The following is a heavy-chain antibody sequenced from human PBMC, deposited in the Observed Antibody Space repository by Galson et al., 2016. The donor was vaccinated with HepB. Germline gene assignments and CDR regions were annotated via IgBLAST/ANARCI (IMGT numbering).Heavy chain of an antibody. CDR1: GGTFNSYA. D-gene: IGHD5-24*01. CDR3: GKVEDGYNRHYYYGMDA. CDR2: IIPIFGTA. Sequence: SVKVSCKASGGTFNSYALSWVRQAPGQGLEWMGEIIPIFGTANYAQRFQGRVTITADESTSTAYMELSSLRSEDTAVYYCGKVEDGYNRHYYYGMDAWGQGTKVTVSS. J-gene: IGHJ6*02. V-gene: IGHV1-69*13.